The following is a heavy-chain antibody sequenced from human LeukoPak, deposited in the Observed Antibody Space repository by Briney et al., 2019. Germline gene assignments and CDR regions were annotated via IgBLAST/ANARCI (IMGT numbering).Heavy chain of an antibody. D-gene: IGHD3-22*01. J-gene: IGHJ6*02. CDR1: GFTFSNFG. CDR3: ARSAYYYDSRGYHNFYHYGMDV. V-gene: IGHV3-30*03. CDR2: ISNDKIST. Sequence: PGRSLRLSCAASGFTFSNFGMHWVRQAPGKGLEWVAVISNDKISTYYGDSVKGRFAISRDNAKNTLYLQMNSLRPEDTAVYYCARSAYYYDSRGYHNFYHYGMDVWGQGTTVTVSS.